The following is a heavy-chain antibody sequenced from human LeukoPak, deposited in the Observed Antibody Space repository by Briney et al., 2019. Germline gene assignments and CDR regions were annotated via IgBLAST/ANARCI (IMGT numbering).Heavy chain of an antibody. Sequence: ASVKVSCKASGGTYSSYAISWVRQAPGQGREGMGRTIPILGIANYAQKFQGRVTITADKSTSTAYMELSSLRSEDTPVYYCSRELPTGYCSSTSCYSDYWGQGTLVTVSS. D-gene: IGHD2-2*01. CDR3: SRELPTGYCSSTSCYSDY. V-gene: IGHV1-69*04. CDR2: TIPILGIA. J-gene: IGHJ4*02. CDR1: GGTYSSYA.